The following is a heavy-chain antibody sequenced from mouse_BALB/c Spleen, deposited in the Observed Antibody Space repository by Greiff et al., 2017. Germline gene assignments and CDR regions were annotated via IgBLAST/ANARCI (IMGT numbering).Heavy chain of an antibody. J-gene: IGHJ3*01. V-gene: IGHV14-3*02. CDR1: GFNIKDTY. Sequence: VQLQQSGAELVKPGASVKLSCTASGFNIKDTYMHWVKQRPEQGLEWIGRIDPANGNTKYDPKFQGKATITADTSSNTAYLQLSSLTSEDTAVYYCARGYGSSFFAYWGQGTLVTVSA. D-gene: IGHD1-1*01. CDR2: IDPANGNT. CDR3: ARGYGSSFFAY.